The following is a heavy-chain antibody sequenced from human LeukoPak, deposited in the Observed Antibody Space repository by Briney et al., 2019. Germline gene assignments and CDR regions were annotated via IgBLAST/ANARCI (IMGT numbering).Heavy chain of an antibody. CDR2: IYSGGST. J-gene: IGHJ4*02. CDR3: AREYNDNSGYSHDD. D-gene: IGHD3-22*01. Sequence: TGGSLRLSCAASGFTVSSNYMSWVRQAPGKGLEWVSVIYSGGSTYYADSVKGRFTISRDNAKNSLFLQLNSLRAEDTAVYYCAREYNDNSGYSHDDWGQGTMVTVSS. CDR1: GFTVSSNY. V-gene: IGHV3-66*01.